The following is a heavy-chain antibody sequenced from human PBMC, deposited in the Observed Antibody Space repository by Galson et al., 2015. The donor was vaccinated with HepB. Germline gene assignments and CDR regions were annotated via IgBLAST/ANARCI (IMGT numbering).Heavy chain of an antibody. J-gene: IGHJ3*02. Sequence: SLRLSCAASGFTFSNAWMNWVRQAPGKGLEWVGRIKSKTDGGTTDYAAPVKGRFTISRDDSKNTLYLQMNSLKTEDTAVYYCTTVGGSVLRFLEWLGDAFDIWGQGTMVTVSS. CDR3: TTVGGSVLRFLEWLGDAFDI. CDR1: GFTFSNAW. V-gene: IGHV3-15*07. CDR2: IKSKTDGGTT. D-gene: IGHD3-3*01.